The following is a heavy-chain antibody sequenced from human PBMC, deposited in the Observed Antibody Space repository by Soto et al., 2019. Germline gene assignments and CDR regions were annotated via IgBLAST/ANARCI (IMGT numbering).Heavy chain of an antibody. CDR3: AREGYYDSSGYYLNWLDP. Sequence: SETLSLTCTVSGGSISGYYWSWIRQPPGKGLEWIGYIYYSGSTNYNPSLKSRVAISVDTSKNQFSLRLSSVTAADTAVYYCAREGYYDSSGYYLNWLDPWGQGTQGTVSS. V-gene: IGHV4-59*01. J-gene: IGHJ5*02. CDR2: IYYSGST. D-gene: IGHD3-22*01. CDR1: GGSISGYY.